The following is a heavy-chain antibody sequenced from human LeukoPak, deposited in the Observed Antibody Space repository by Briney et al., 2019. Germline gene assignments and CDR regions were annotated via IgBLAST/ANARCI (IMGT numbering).Heavy chain of an antibody. CDR1: GFTFSSYW. J-gene: IGHJ4*02. CDR2: ISYDGSNK. D-gene: IGHD7-27*01. CDR3: AKDALGKYYFDY. Sequence: GGSLRLSCAASGFTFSSYWMSWVRQAPGKGLEWVAVISYDGSNKYYADSVKGRFTISRDNSKNTLYLQMNSLRAEDTAVYYCAKDALGKYYFDYWGQGTLVTVSS. V-gene: IGHV3-30*18.